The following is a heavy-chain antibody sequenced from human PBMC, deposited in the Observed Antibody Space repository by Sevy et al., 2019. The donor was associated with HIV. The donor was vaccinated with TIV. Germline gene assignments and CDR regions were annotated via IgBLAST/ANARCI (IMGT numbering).Heavy chain of an antibody. V-gene: IGHV4-38-2*01. J-gene: IGHJ6*02. CDR1: GYSISSGYY. D-gene: IGHD3-3*01. Sequence: SETLSLTCVVSGYSISSGYYWGWIRQPPGKGLEWIGSISHCGSTYYNPSLKSRVTISVDTSKNQFSMKLSSVTAADTAVYYCARVWSGSTYYYYYGLDVWGQGTTVTVSS. CDR3: ARVWSGSTYYYYYGLDV. CDR2: ISHCGST.